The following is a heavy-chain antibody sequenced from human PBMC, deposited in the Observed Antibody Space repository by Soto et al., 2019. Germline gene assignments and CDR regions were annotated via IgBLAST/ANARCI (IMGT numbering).Heavy chain of an antibody. CDR1: GFTYSSHG. CDR3: ARDGKYRTDGFDI. J-gene: IGHJ3*02. CDR2: LSRGGGST. Sequence: EAQLLESGGELIQPGGSLRLSCAASGFTYSSHGMSWVRQAPGKGLEWIAGLSRGGGSTYYADSVKGRFTITRDNSKNTLDLIMNSLRVEDTALYYCARDGKYRTDGFDIWGKGTMVTVSS. D-gene: IGHD5-12*01. V-gene: IGHV3-23*01.